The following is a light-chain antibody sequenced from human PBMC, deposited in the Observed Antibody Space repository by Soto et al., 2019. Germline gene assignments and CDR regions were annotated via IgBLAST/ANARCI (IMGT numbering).Light chain of an antibody. V-gene: IGKV3-15*01. Sequence: EIVMTQSPATLSVSPGERVTLSCRASQSVTNNYLVWYQQKPGQAPRLLIYGASTRASGIPARFSASGSGTEFTLTISSLQSEDFAVYYCQQHCDWPITFGGGTTVEIK. CDR1: QSVTNN. CDR3: QQHCDWPIT. CDR2: GAS. J-gene: IGKJ4*01.